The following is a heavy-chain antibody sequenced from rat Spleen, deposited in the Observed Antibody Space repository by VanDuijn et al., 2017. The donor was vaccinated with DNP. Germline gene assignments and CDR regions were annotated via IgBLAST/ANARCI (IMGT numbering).Heavy chain of an antibody. D-gene: IGHD5-1*01. CDR1: GFIFSNYW. V-gene: IGHV5-31*01. J-gene: IGHJ2*01. CDR2: ITNTGGNI. CDR3: RTGSDY. Sequence: EVQLVESGGGPVQPGRSLKLSCVASGFIFSNYWMTWIRQAPGKGLEWVASITNTGGNIYYPDSVKGRFTISRDNAQNTLYLQMNSLRSEDTATYYCRTGSDYWGQGVMVTVS.